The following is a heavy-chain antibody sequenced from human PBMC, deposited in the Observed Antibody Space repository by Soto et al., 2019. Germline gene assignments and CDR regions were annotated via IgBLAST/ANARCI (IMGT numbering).Heavy chain of an antibody. D-gene: IGHD3-3*01. CDR3: ARNPGRFLDHDC. CDR2: ISAYNANT. V-gene: IGHV1-18*01. CDR1: GYTFTSYG. J-gene: IGHJ4*02. Sequence: ASVKVSCKASGYTFTSYGISWVRQAPGQGLEWMGWISAYNANTNYAQKLQGRVTMTTDTSTSTAYMELRSLRSDDTAVYYCARNPGRFLDHDCWGQGILVTAPQ.